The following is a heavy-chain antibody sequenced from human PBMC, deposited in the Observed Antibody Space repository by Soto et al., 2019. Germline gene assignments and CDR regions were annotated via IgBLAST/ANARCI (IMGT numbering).Heavy chain of an antibody. CDR1: GGSISSSSYY. J-gene: IGHJ5*02. V-gene: IGHV4-39*01. CDR3: ARHRSGWELPYNWFDP. D-gene: IGHD1-26*01. Sequence: KTSETLSLTCTVSGGSISSSSYYWGWIRQPPGKGLEWIGSIYYSGSTYYNPSLKSRVTISVDTSKNQFSLKLSSVTAADTAVYYCARHRSGWELPYNWFDPWGQGTLVTVSS. CDR2: IYYSGST.